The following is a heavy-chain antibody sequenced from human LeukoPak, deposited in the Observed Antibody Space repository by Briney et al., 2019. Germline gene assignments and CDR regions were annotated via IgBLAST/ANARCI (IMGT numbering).Heavy chain of an antibody. J-gene: IGHJ4*02. D-gene: IGHD2-21*02. CDR2: IRGDESKT. Sequence: GGSLRLSCAASGFTFSTYWMHWVRQAPGKGLVWVSGIRGDESKTTYADSVKGRFTTSRDNARNTLYLQMNSLRAEDTAVYYCARDTASAFDYWGQGTLVTVSS. V-gene: IGHV3-74*01. CDR3: ARDTASAFDY. CDR1: GFTFSTYW.